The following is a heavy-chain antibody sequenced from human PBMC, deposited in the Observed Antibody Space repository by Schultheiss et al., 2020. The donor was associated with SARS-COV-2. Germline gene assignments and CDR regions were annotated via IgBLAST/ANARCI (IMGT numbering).Heavy chain of an antibody. D-gene: IGHD2-15*01. CDR2: LYFSGAS. CDR3: ARAIWVVVAADNWFDP. V-gene: IGHV4-59*01. CDR1: GDSIRNSY. Sequence: SETLSLTCTISGDSIRNSYWSWIRQPPGKGLEWIGYLYFSGASSYNPSLRSRVIISEDTSKNQFSLKLSSVTAADTAVYYCARAIWVVVAADNWFDPWGQGTLVTVSS. J-gene: IGHJ5*02.